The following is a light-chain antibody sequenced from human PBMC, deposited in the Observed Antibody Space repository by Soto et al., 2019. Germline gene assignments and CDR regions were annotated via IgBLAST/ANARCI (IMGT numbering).Light chain of an antibody. CDR3: QQYGSSPLT. Sequence: EIVLTQSPGTLSLSPRERATLSCKASQIVSNNYLAWYQQRPGQAPRLLIYGASSRATGIPDRFSGSGSGTDFTLTSSRLEPEDFAIYYCQQYGSSPLTFGKGTEVDIK. CDR1: QIVSNNY. V-gene: IGKV3-20*01. J-gene: IGKJ1*01. CDR2: GAS.